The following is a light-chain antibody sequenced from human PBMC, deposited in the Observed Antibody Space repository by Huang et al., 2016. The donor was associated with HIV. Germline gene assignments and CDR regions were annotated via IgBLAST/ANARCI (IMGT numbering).Light chain of an antibody. CDR2: WAS. V-gene: IGKV4-1*01. Sequence: DIVMTQSPDSLTVSLGERATINCTSSQSVLFASNNKNYLNWYQQKPGQPPKLLIYWASTRESGVPDRFSGSGSGTHFTLTISSLQAEDVAVYWCQQYQNSPPTFGGGTKVEIK. J-gene: IGKJ4*01. CDR1: QSVLFASNNKNY. CDR3: QQYQNSPPT.